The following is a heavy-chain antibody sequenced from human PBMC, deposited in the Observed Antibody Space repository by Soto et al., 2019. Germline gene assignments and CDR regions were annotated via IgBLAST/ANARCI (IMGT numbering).Heavy chain of an antibody. V-gene: IGHV2-5*02. CDR1: GFSLSTSGVA. D-gene: IGHD2-15*01. CDR3: ARTFCTGGGCYSEFDY. Sequence: QITLKEYGPPLVKPTQTLTLTCTFSGFSLSTSGVAVGWIRQPPGKALEWLALIYWDDDKRYSPSLKSRLTLTKDTSKNQVVLTMPNMGPVDTATYYCARTFCTGGGCYSEFDYWCQGTLVTVSS. CDR2: IYWDDDK. J-gene: IGHJ4*02.